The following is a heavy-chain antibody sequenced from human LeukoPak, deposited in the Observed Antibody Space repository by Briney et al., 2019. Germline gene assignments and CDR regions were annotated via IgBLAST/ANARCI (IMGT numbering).Heavy chain of an antibody. CDR2: IYSGGST. J-gene: IGHJ4*02. V-gene: IGHV3-53*01. CDR3: ARDLLRY. CDR1: GFTVSSNY. Sequence: GGSLRLSCAASGFTVSSNYMSWVRQAPGKGLEWVSVIYSGGSTDYADSVKGRFTSSRDNSKNTLYLQMNSLRAEDTAVYYCARDLLRYWGQGTLVTVSS.